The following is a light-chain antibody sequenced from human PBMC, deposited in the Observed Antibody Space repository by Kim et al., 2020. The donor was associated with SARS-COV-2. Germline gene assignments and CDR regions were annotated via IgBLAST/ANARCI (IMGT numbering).Light chain of an antibody. J-gene: IGKJ1*01. Sequence: ASVGDRFTITSRASQGISNHLAWFQQKPGKVPKLLIYTASSLQSGVPSRFSGSGSGTEFILTISSLQPEDFATYYCLQHHTYPWTFGQGTKVDIK. CDR2: TAS. CDR1: QGISNH. V-gene: IGKV1-17*03. CDR3: LQHHTYPWT.